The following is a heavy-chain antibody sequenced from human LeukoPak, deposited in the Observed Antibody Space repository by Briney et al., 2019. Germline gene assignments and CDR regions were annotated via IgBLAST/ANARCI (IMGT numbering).Heavy chain of an antibody. J-gene: IGHJ4*02. D-gene: IGHD4-17*01. CDR1: GYTFTGYY. CDR3: ARDQVDHYGDYSLDY. V-gene: IGHV1-2*06. Sequence: ASVKVSCKASGYTFTGYYMHWVRQAPGQGLEWMGRINPNSGGTNYAQKFQGRVTMTRDTSISTAYMELSRLGSDDTAVYYCARDQVDHYGDYSLDYWGQGTLVTVSS. CDR2: INPNSGGT.